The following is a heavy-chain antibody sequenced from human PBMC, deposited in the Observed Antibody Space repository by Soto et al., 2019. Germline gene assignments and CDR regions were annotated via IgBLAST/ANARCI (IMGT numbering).Heavy chain of an antibody. V-gene: IGHV3-30-3*01. CDR1: GFTFSSYA. D-gene: IGHD6-13*01. J-gene: IGHJ6*02. CDR3: ARDSCSSSYIYYGMDV. CDR2: ISYDGSNK. Sequence: HVQLVESGGGVVQPGRSLRLSCAASGFTFSSYAMHWVRQAPGKGLEWVAVISYDGSNKYYADSVKGRFTISRDNSKNTLYLQMNCLRAEDTAVYYCARDSCSSSYIYYGMDVWGQGTSVTVSS.